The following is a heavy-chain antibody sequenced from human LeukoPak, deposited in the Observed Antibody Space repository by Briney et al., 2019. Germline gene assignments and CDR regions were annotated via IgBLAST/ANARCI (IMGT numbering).Heavy chain of an antibody. CDR2: INHSGST. CDR1: GGSFSGYY. Sequence: ASETLSLTCAVYGGSFSGYYWSWIRQPPGKGLEWIGEINHSGSTNYNPSLKSRVTISVDTSKNQFSLKLSSVTAADTAVYYCARGVILWFGELFRWFDPWGQGTLVTVSS. D-gene: IGHD3-10*01. CDR3: ARGVILWFGELFRWFDP. J-gene: IGHJ5*02. V-gene: IGHV4-34*01.